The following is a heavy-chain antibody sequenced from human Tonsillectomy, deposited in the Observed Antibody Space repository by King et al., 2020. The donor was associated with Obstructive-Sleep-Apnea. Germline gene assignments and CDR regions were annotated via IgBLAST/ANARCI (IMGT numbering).Heavy chain of an antibody. CDR2: IWYDGSNK. CDR1: GFTFSSYG. D-gene: IGHD5-18*01. J-gene: IGHJ3*02. V-gene: IGHV3-33*01. CDR3: ASGYPGYDAFDI. Sequence: VQLVESGGGVVQPGRSLRLSCAASGFTFSSYGMHWVRQAPGTGLEWGAVIWYDGSNKYYADSVKGRFTISIDNSKNTLYLQMNSLRAEDTAVYYCASGYPGYDAFDIWGQGTMVTVSS.